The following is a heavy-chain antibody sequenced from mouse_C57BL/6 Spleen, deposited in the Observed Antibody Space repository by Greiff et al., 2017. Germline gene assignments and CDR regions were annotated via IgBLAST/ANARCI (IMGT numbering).Heavy chain of an antibody. D-gene: IGHD1-1*01. CDR3: AIDYGSSFDY. CDR1: GYTFTSYW. Sequence: QVQLQQPGAELVKPGASVKLSCKASGYTFTSYWMTWVKQRPGRGLEWIGRIDPHSGSNKYNEKFKSKATLTVDKPSSTAYMQLSSLTSEASAVYYCAIDYGSSFDYWGQGTTLTVSS. V-gene: IGHV1-72*01. CDR2: IDPHSGSN. J-gene: IGHJ2*01.